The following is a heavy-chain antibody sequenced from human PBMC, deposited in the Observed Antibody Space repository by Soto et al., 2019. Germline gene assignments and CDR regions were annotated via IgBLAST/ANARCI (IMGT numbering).Heavy chain of an antibody. D-gene: IGHD3-10*01. CDR3: ARDLGFGEFY. CDR1: GGSISSGGYY. V-gene: IGHV4-31*03. CDR2: IYYSGST. Sequence: SETLSLTCTVSGGSISSGGYYWIWIRQHPGKGLEWIGYIYYSGSTYYNPSLKSRVTISVDTSKNQFSLKLSSVTAADTAVYYCARDLGFGEFYWGQGTLVTVSS. J-gene: IGHJ4*02.